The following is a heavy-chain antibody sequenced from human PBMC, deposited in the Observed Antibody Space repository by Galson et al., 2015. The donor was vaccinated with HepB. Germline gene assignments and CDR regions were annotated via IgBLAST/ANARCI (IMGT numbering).Heavy chain of an antibody. J-gene: IGHJ4*02. V-gene: IGHV3-30*18. CDR2: ISYDGSKK. Sequence: SLRLSCAASGFTFSIYGTHWVRQAPGKGLEWVALISYDGSKKYYADSVKGRFTISRDNSENTLYLQMDSLRAEDTAVYYCANSPTGFYWGFYYWGQGTLVTVSS. CDR3: ANSPTGFYWGFYY. D-gene: IGHD3-22*01. CDR1: GFTFSIYG.